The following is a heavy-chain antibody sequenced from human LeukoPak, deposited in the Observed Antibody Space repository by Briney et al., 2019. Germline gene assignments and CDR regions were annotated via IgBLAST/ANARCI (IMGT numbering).Heavy chain of an antibody. Sequence: PGGSLRLSCAAYAFTFSRYGMSWVRQAPGKGLEWVSYISSSSTKYHADSVKGRFTISRDNAKDSLYLETNSLRDEDTAVYYCATDRWELPGSWGQGTLVTVSS. CDR3: ATDRWELPGS. J-gene: IGHJ4*02. V-gene: IGHV3-48*02. D-gene: IGHD1-26*01. CDR1: AFTFSRYG. CDR2: ISSSSTK.